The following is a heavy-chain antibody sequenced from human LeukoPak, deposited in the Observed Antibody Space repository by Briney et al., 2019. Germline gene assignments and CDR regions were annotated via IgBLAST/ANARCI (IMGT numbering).Heavy chain of an antibody. V-gene: IGHV1-2*02. D-gene: IGHD2-15*01. J-gene: IGHJ4*02. CDR3: ARGYCSGGSCYPPDY. CDR1: GYTFTGYY. Sequence: ASVKVSCKASGYTFTGYYMHWVRQAPGQGLEWMGWINPNSGGTNYAQKFQGRVTMTRDTSISTAYMELSSLRSEDTAVYYCARGYCSGGSCYPPDYWGQGTLVTVSS. CDR2: INPNSGGT.